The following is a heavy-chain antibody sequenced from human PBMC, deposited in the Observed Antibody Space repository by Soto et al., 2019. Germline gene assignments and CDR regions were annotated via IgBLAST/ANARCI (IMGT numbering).Heavy chain of an antibody. CDR2: ISYDGSNK. Sequence: PGGSLRLSCAASGFTFSSYGMHWVRQAPGKGLEWVAVISYDGSNKYYADSVKGRFTISRDNSKNTLYLQMNSLRAEDTAVYYCAGPAYDSSGYYPGEYFQHWGQGTLVTVSS. J-gene: IGHJ1*01. V-gene: IGHV3-30*03. D-gene: IGHD3-22*01. CDR1: GFTFSSYG. CDR3: AGPAYDSSGYYPGEYFQH.